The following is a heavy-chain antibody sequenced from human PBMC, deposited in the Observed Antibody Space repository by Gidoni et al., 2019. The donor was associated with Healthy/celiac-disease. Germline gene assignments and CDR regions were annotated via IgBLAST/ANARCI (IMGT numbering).Heavy chain of an antibody. CDR1: GFTFGDYA. D-gene: IGHD2-15*01. J-gene: IGHJ4*02. Sequence: EVQLVESGGGLVKPGRSLRLSCTASGFTFGDYAMSWFRQAPGKGREWVGFIRSKAYGGTTEYAESVKGRCTISRDDSKSIAYLQMNSLKTEDTAVYYCTRDAGGLKDYWGQGTLVTVSS. CDR2: IRSKAYGGTT. CDR3: TRDAGGLKDY. V-gene: IGHV3-49*05.